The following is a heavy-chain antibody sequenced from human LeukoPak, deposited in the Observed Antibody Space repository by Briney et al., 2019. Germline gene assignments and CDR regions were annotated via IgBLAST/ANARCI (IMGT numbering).Heavy chain of an antibody. CDR1: GGSISSYY. Sequence: SETLSLTCTVSGGSISSYYWSWIRQPPGKGLEWIGYIYYSGSTYYNPSLKSRVTISVDTSKNQFSLKLSSVTAADTAVFYCARDRGGPYFDLWGRGTLVTVSS. V-gene: IGHV4-59*12. CDR3: ARDRGGPYFDL. CDR2: IYYSGST. J-gene: IGHJ2*01.